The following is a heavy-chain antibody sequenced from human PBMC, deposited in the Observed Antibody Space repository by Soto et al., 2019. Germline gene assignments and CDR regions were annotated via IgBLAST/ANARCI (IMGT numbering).Heavy chain of an antibody. V-gene: IGHV4-30-4*01. J-gene: IGHJ4*02. Sequence: KPSETLSLTCTVSGGSISSGDYYWSWIRQPPGKGLEWIGYIYYSGSTYYNPSLKSRVTISVDTSKNQFSLKLSSVTAADTAVYYCARERRIAARLGYYFDYWGQGTLVTVSS. CDR3: ARERRIAARLGYYFDY. CDR2: IYYSGST. CDR1: GGSISSGDYY. D-gene: IGHD6-6*01.